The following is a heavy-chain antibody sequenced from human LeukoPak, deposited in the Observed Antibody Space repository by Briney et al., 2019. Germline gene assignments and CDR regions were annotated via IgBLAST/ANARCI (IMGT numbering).Heavy chain of an antibody. CDR3: ARAWAAAGNWGLFDY. D-gene: IGHD6-13*01. V-gene: IGHV4-59*01. Sequence: PSETLSLTCTVSGGSISSYYWSWIRQPPGKGLEWIGYIYYSGSTNYNPSLKSRVTISVDTSKNQFSLKLSSVTAADTAVYYCARAWAAAGNWGLFDYWGQGTLVTVSS. J-gene: IGHJ4*02. CDR2: IYYSGST. CDR1: GGSISSYY.